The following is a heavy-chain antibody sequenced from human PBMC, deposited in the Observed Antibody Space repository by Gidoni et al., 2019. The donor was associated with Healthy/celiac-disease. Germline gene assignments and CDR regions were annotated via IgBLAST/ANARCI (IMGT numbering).Heavy chain of an antibody. V-gene: IGHV3-23*01. CDR1: GVNFSSDA. J-gene: IGHJ4*02. CDR2: ISGSGGST. Sequence: EVQLLESGGGLVQPGGALRLSCAAPGVNFSSDAMIWGRQAPGQGLEWVSAISGSGGSTYYADSVKGRFTISRDDSKNTLYLQMNSLRAEDTAVYYCATEDCSSTSCSYHDYWGQGTLVTVSS. CDR3: ATEDCSSTSCSYHDY. D-gene: IGHD2-2*01.